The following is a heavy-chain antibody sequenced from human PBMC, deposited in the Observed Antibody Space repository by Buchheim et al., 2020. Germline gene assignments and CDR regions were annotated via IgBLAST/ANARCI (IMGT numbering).Heavy chain of an antibody. D-gene: IGHD5-18*01. CDR2: ISGSGASS. V-gene: IGHV3-23*01. J-gene: IGHJ4*02. CDR3: AKDFWEREYSHGALED. Sequence: EVQLLESGGGLIQPGGTLRLSCAASGFTFSNFALSWVRQTPGKGLEWVSSISGSGASSDYSDSVKGRFTISRDSFKKMLFLQLNSLRVDDTAVYYCAKDFWEREYSHGALEDWGRGT. CDR1: GFTFSNFA.